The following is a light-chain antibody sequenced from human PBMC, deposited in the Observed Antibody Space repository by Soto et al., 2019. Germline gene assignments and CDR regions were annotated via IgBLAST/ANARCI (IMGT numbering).Light chain of an antibody. J-gene: IGLJ1*01. CDR2: EVS. CDR1: SSDVGGYNY. CDR3: YSNAGRSSFGV. V-gene: IGLV2-8*01. Sequence: QSVLTQPPSASGSPGQSVTISCTGTSSDVGGYNYVSWYQQHPGKAPKLMIYEVSNRPSGVPDRFSGSKSGNTASLTVSGPEAEDEDDYYYYSNAGRSSFGVFGGGTKLTVL.